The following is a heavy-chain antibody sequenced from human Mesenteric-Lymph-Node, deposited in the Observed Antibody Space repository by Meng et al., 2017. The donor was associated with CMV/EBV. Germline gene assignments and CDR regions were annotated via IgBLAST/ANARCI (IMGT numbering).Heavy chain of an antibody. D-gene: IGHD3-3*01. J-gene: IGHJ6*02. Sequence: GSLRLSCTVSGGSISSSSYYWGWIRQPPGKGLEWIGSIYYSGSTYYNPSLKSRVTISVDTSKNQFSLKLSSVTAADTAVYYCARDFGVYYDFWSGGYGMDVWGQGTTVTVSS. CDR3: ARDFGVYYDFWSGGYGMDV. V-gene: IGHV4-39*07. CDR1: GGSISSSSYY. CDR2: IYYSGST.